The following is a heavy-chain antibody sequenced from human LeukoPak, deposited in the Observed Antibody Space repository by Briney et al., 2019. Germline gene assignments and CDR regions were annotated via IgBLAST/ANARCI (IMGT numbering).Heavy chain of an antibody. CDR2: IYYNGDT. J-gene: IGHJ5*02. CDR3: VRGPYGSSISNWFDP. CDR1: GGSITGYS. D-gene: IGHD3-10*01. Sequence: SETLSLTCSVSGGSITGYSWSWIRQTPGKGLEWIGYIYYNGDTHYNPSLNSRLSMSVDTPNKQFSLNLRSVTAADTAVYYCVRGPYGSSISNWFDPWGQGLLVAVSS. V-gene: IGHV4-59*01.